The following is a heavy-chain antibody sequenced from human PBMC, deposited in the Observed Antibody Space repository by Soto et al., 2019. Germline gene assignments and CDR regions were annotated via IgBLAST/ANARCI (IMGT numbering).Heavy chain of an antibody. CDR1: NDSISNYY. CDR2: ISYPGTT. J-gene: IGHJ5*02. Sequence: QVHLHESGPGLVKPSETLSLTCTVSNDSISNYYWNWIRQSPGKGLEWIGYISYPGTTNYNPSHKSRVAISLDTSKKQFSLTLSSVTAADTAVYFCARGGVMVTDNWLDPWGQGTLVTVSS. CDR3: ARGGVMVTDNWLDP. V-gene: IGHV4-59*08. D-gene: IGHD2-21*02.